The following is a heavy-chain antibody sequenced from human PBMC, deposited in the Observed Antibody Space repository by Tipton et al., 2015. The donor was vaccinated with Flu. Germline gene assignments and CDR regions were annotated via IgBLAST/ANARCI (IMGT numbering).Heavy chain of an antibody. J-gene: IGHJ4*02. CDR3: ARGGLAPGNY. CDR1: GFIFSDHW. CDR2: IKQDGSGK. Sequence: SLRLSCAASGFIFSDHWMIWFRQAPGKGLEWVANIKQDGSGKYYVNSVKGRFTIFRDNARNSLYLQMNGLRAEDTAVYYCARGGLAPGNYWGQGTLVTVSS. D-gene: IGHD3-3*02. V-gene: IGHV3-7*01.